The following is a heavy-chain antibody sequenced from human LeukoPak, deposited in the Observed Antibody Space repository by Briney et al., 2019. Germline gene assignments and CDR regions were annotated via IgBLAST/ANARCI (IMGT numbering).Heavy chain of an antibody. V-gene: IGHV3-23*01. CDR3: AKDPNGDYVGAFDT. CDR1: GFTFSAYG. CDR2: MGVSGDNV. Sequence: GGSLRLSCAASGFTFSAYGVTWVRQAPGKGLEWVSPMGVSGDNVHYADSVKGRFAISRDNSTNTLYLQMNSLRAEDAAVYYCAKDPNGDYVGAFDTWGKGTMVIVSS. D-gene: IGHD4-17*01. J-gene: IGHJ3*02.